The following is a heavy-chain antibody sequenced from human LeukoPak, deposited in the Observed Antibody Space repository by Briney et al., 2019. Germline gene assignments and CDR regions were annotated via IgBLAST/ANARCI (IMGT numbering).Heavy chain of an antibody. CDR3: AREAGLVGYYHSSSYMNWFDP. Sequence: GESLKISCKGSGCSFTSYWISWVRQMPGKGLEWMGRIDPSDSYTNYSPSFQGHVTISADKSISTAYLQWSSLKASDTAMYYCAREAGLVGYYHSSSYMNWFDPCGQGTLVTVSS. CDR2: IDPSDSYT. D-gene: IGHD3-22*01. CDR1: GCSFTSYW. V-gene: IGHV5-10-1*01. J-gene: IGHJ5*02.